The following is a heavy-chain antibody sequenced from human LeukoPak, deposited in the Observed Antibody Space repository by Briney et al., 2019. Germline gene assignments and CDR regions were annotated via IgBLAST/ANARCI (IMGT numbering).Heavy chain of an antibody. Sequence: GSLRLSCAASGFTFSSYSMNWVRQAPGKGLEWVSYISSSSSTIYYADSVKGRFTISRDNAKNSLYLQMNSLRAEDTAVYYCARDLDSSSFDYWGQGTLVTVSS. V-gene: IGHV3-48*01. D-gene: IGHD6-13*01. CDR2: ISSSSSTI. CDR3: ARDLDSSSFDY. J-gene: IGHJ4*02. CDR1: GFTFSSYS.